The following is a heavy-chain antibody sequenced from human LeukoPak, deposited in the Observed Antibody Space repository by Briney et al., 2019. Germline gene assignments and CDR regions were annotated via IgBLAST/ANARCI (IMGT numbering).Heavy chain of an antibody. CDR1: GFTFSSYS. CDR3: AVLDSSGYYPLNYYYYMDV. CDR2: ISSSSSYI. J-gene: IGHJ6*03. D-gene: IGHD3-22*01. V-gene: IGHV3-21*01. Sequence: GGSLRLSCAASGFTFSSYSMNWVRQAPGKGLEWVSSISSSSSYIYYADSVKGRFTISRDNAKNSLYLQMNSLRAEDTAVYYCAVLDSSGYYPLNYYYYMDVWGKGTTVTVSS.